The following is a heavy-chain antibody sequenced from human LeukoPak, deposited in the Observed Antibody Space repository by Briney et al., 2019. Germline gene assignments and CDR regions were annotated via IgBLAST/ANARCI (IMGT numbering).Heavy chain of an antibody. CDR3: AKDGVTGYSSSWYRGNWFDP. Sequence: PGGSLRLSCAASGFTFSSYGMHWVRQAPGRGLEWVAFIRYDGSNKYYADSVKGRFTISRDNSKKTLYLQMNSLRAEDTAVYYCAKDGVTGYSSSWYRGNWFDPWGQGTLVTVSS. J-gene: IGHJ5*02. CDR2: IRYDGSNK. D-gene: IGHD6-13*01. V-gene: IGHV3-30*02. CDR1: GFTFSSYG.